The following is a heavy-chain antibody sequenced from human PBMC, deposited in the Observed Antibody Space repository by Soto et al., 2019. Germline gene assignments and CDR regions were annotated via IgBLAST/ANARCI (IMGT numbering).Heavy chain of an antibody. CDR3: ARPIAARRAWDAFDI. V-gene: IGHV1-2*02. CDR2: INPNSGGT. Sequence: ASVKVSCKASGYTFTGYYMHWVRQAPGQGLEWMGWINPNSGGTNYAQKFQGRATMTRDTSISTAYMELSRLRSDDTAVYYCARPIAARRAWDAFDIWGQGTMVTVSS. J-gene: IGHJ3*02. D-gene: IGHD6-6*01. CDR1: GYTFTGYY.